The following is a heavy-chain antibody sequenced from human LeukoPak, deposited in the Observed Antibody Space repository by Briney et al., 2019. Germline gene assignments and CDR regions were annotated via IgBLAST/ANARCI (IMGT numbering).Heavy chain of an antibody. Sequence: ASVKVSCKASEYTFTSYGINWVRQATGQGLEWMGWMNPNSGNTGYAQKFQGRVTMTRNTSISTAYMELSSLRSEDTAVYYCARGQDTAMAGVDYWGQGTLVTVSS. V-gene: IGHV1-8*01. CDR3: ARGQDTAMAGVDY. CDR1: EYTFTSYG. CDR2: MNPNSGNT. D-gene: IGHD5-18*01. J-gene: IGHJ4*02.